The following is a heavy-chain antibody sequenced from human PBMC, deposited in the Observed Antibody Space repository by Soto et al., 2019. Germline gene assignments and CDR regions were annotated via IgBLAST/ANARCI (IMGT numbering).Heavy chain of an antibody. CDR1: GFTFSSCG. J-gene: IGHJ6*02. CDR3: AKDGCADYDFWSGYYTPYYYYGMDV. CDR2: ITCSGFST. Sequence: PGGSVRLSCAASGFTFSSCGMHWVRQAPGKGLEWVAVITCSGFSTYYADSVKGLFTISRDNSKNTLYLQMNSLRAEDTAVYYCAKDGCADYDFWSGYYTPYYYYGMDVWGQGTTVTVSS. D-gene: IGHD3-3*01. V-gene: IGHV3-30*18.